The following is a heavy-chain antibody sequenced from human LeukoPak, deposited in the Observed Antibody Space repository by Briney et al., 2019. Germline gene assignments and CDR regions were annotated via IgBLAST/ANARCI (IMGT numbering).Heavy chain of an antibody. CDR3: AVLTYQLLDYYFDY. CDR2: ISSSGSTI. V-gene: IGHV3-11*04. CDR1: GFTFSDYY. J-gene: IGHJ4*02. D-gene: IGHD2-2*01. Sequence: GGSLRLSCAASGFTFSDYYMSWIRQAPGKGLEWVSYISSSGSTIYYADSVKGRFTISRDNAKNSLYLQMNSLRAEDTAVYYCAVLTYQLLDYYFDYWGQGTLVTVSS.